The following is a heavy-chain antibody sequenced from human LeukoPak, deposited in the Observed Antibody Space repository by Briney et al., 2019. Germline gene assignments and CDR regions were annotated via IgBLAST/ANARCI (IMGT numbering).Heavy chain of an antibody. CDR1: GGSISSSSYY. V-gene: IGHV4-61*05. D-gene: IGHD6-13*01. J-gene: IGHJ4*02. CDR2: IYYSGST. Sequence: SETLSLTCTVSGGSISSSSYYWGWIRQPPGKGLEWIGYIYYSGSTNYNPSLKSRVTISVDTSKNQFSLRLSSVTAADTVVYYCARVTGYMTEDYFDYWGQGTLITVSS. CDR3: ARVTGYMTEDYFDY.